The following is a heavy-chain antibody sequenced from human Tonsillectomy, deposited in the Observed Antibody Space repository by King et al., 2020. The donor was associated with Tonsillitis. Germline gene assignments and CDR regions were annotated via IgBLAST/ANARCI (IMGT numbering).Heavy chain of an antibody. CDR1: GYSISGGYY. CDR3: ASSAARFWFDP. D-gene: IGHD6-6*01. J-gene: IGHJ5*02. V-gene: IGHV4-38-2*02. CDR2: IYHSGST. Sequence: VQLQESGPGLVKPSETLSLTCTVSGYSISGGYYWGWIRQPPGKGLEWIGSIYHSGSTYYNPSLKSRVTISADTSKNQFSLTLSSVNAADTAVYYCASSAARFWFDPWGQGTLVTVSS.